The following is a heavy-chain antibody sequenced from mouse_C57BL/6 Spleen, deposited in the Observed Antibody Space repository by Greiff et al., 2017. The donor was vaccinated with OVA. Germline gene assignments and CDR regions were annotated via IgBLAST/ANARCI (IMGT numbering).Heavy chain of an antibody. D-gene: IGHD2-2*01. J-gene: IGHJ3*01. CDR3: ARRAAGYPWFAY. CDR2: ILPGSGST. V-gene: IGHV1-9*01. Sequence: QVQLQQSGAELMKPGASVKLSCKATGYTFTGYWIEWVKQRPGHGLEWIGEILPGSGSTNYNEKFKGKATFTADKSSNTADMQLSSLTTEDSAIYYVARRAAGYPWFAYWGQGTLVTVSA. CDR1: GYTFTGYW.